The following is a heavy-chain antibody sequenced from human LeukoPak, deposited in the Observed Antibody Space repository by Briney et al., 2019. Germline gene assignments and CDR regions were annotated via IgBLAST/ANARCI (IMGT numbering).Heavy chain of an antibody. J-gene: IGHJ4*02. Sequence: SETLSLTCAVSGGSISTSSYYWGWIRQPPGKGLEWIGSIYYSGSTYYNQSLKSRVTISADKSKTQFSLKLSSVTAADTAVYYCAALYSSGWSGDYWGQGTLVTVS. CDR1: GGSISTSSYY. CDR2: IYYSGST. V-gene: IGHV4-39*01. D-gene: IGHD6-19*01. CDR3: AALYSSGWSGDY.